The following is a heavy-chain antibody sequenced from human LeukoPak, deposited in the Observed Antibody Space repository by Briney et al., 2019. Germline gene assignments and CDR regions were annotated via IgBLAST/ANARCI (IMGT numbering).Heavy chain of an antibody. D-gene: IGHD6-19*01. V-gene: IGHV4-4*07. J-gene: IGHJ4*02. Sequence: PSETLSLTCTVSGGSISSYYWSWIRQPAGKGLEWIGHIYTSGSTNSNPSLKSRVTMSVDTSKNQFSLNLSSATAADTAVYYCAVGVSGTYFDYWGQGTLVTVSS. CDR1: GGSISSYY. CDR2: IYTSGST. CDR3: AVGVSGTYFDY.